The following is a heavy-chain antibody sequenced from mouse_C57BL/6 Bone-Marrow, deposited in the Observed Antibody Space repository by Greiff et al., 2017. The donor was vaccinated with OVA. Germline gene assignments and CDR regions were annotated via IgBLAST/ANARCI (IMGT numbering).Heavy chain of an antibody. CDR2: INPSSGYT. CDR3: ARDYDYAYYYAMDY. CDR1: GYTFTSYT. J-gene: IGHJ4*01. V-gene: IGHV1-4*01. Sequence: QVQLQQSGAELARPGASVKMSCKASGYTFTSYTMHWVKQRPGQGLEWIGYINPSSGYTKYNQKFKDKATLTADKSSSTTYMQLSSLTSEDSAVYYWARDYDYAYYYAMDYWGQGTSVTVSS. D-gene: IGHD2-4*01.